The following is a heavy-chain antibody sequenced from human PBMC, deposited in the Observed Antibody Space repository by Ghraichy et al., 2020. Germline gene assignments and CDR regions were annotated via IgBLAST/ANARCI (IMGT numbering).Heavy chain of an antibody. V-gene: IGHV4-34*01. CDR2: LNHSGST. CDR3: ARDPIYYDSSGYYYNWFDP. J-gene: IGHJ5*02. D-gene: IGHD3-22*01. Sequence: GSLSLTCAVYGGSFSGYYWSWIRQPPGKWLEWIGELNHSGSTNYNPSLKSRVTISVDTSKNQFSLKLSSVTAAGTAVYYCARDPIYYDSSGYYYNWFDPWGQGTLVTVSS. CDR1: GGSFSGYY.